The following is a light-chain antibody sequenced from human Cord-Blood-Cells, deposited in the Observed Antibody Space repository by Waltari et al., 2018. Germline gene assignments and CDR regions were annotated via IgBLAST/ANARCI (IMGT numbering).Light chain of an antibody. V-gene: IGKV4-1*01. J-gene: IGKJ2*03. CDR2: RES. CDR1: QSVLYSANNKNY. Sequence: DIVMNQSPDSLAVSLGERATINCKSSQSVLYSANNKNYLAWYQQKPGQPPKLLIDRESTRESGVPDRCSGSGCGTDFTLTLSSLQAEDEAVSDCQQYYYTPYRVAQGTKLKIK. CDR3: QQYYYTPYR.